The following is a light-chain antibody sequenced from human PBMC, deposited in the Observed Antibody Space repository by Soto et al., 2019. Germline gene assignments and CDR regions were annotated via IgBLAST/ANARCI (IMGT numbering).Light chain of an antibody. CDR3: QQYNGYSRA. J-gene: IGKJ1*01. CDR1: QSISDW. CDR2: RAS. V-gene: IGKV1-5*03. Sequence: DIQMTQSPSTLSASIGDRVTITCRASQSISDWLAWYQQKPGKAPKLLIYRASNLESGVPSRFSGSGSGTEFTITISSLQADDFATYYCQQYNGYSRAFGQGTKVEIK.